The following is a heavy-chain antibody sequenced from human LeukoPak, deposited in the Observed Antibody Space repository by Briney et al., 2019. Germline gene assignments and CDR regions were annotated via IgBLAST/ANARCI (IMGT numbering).Heavy chain of an antibody. CDR3: ARLLTSGPTIRDWFDP. D-gene: IGHD2-8*02. J-gene: IGHJ5*02. CDR1: GYSFSDYW. V-gene: IGHV5-51*01. CDR2: IYPGDSDT. Sequence: GESLKISCPGSGYSFSDYWIGWVRQMPGTGLEWMGIIYPGDSDTRYSPSFQGKVTMSADKSISTACLQWSSLRASATAIYCCARLLTSGPTIRDWFDPWGKGTLVTVSS.